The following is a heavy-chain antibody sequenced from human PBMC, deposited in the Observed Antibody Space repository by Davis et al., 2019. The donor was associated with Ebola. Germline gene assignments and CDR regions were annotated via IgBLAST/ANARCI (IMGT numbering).Heavy chain of an antibody. D-gene: IGHD2-2*01. J-gene: IGHJ4*02. CDR1: GFTFSSYG. Sequence: PGGSLRLSCAASGFTFSSYGMHWVRQAPGKGLEWVAVIWYDGSNKYYADSVKGRFTISRDNSKNTLYLQMNSLRAEDTAVYYCATPEVVPAAIDYWGQGTLVTVSS. V-gene: IGHV3-33*01. CDR3: ATPEVVPAAIDY. CDR2: IWYDGSNK.